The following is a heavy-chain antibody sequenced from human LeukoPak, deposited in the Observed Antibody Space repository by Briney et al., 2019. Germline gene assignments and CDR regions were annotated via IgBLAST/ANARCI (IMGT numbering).Heavy chain of an antibody. CDR2: INHSGST. V-gene: IGHV4-34*01. J-gene: IGHJ1*01. CDR1: GFTFSSYA. D-gene: IGHD2-2*01. Sequence: PGGSLRLSCAASGFTFSSYAMSWIRQPPGKGLEWIGEINHSGSTNYNPSLKSRVTISVDTSKNQFSLKLSSVTAADTAVYYCARRVVPAAFQHWGRGTLVTVSS. CDR3: ARRVVPAAFQH.